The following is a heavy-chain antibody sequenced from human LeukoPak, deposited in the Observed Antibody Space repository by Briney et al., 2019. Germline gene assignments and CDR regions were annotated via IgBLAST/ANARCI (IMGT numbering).Heavy chain of an antibody. D-gene: IGHD5-18*01. Sequence: CXVSGGSISSSSYYWGWIRQPPGRGLEWIGRIYYSGSTYYNPSRKSRFTISVNTSKNQFTRKLSAVTAEATAGNXXXXMTXRXEXXFXXGYEALLWGQGTLVTVSS. J-gene: IGHJ4*02. CDR3: XXMTXRXEXXFXXGYEALL. V-gene: IGHV4-39*06. CDR2: IYYSGST. CDR1: GGSISSSSYY.